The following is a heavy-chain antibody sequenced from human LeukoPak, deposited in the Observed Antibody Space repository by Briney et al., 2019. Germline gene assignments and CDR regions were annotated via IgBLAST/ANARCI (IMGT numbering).Heavy chain of an antibody. CDR2: ISYGGST. Sequence: PSETLSLTCTVSGGSISSYYWSWIRQPPGKGLEWIGYISYGGSTNYNPSLKSRVTISVDTSKSQFSFKLNSVTAADTAVYYCVKARSGYSSGSYNRPYYFDSWGQGTLVTVSS. CDR3: VKARSGYSSGSYNRPYYFDS. V-gene: IGHV4-59*01. D-gene: IGHD3-3*01. CDR1: GGSISSYY. J-gene: IGHJ4*02.